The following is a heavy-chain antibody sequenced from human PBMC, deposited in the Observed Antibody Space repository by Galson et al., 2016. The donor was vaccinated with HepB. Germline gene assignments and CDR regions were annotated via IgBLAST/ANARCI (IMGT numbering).Heavy chain of an antibody. J-gene: IGHJ3*02. CDR2: IIPDGTTK. Sequence: SLRLSCAASGFTFSSNWMTWVRRAPEKRLEWVANIIPDGTTKNYADSVKGRFTISRDNAHNSLYLQVSSLRAEDTAVYYCATDVRGGASDIWGQGTMVTVPS. V-gene: IGHV3-7*01. CDR1: GFTFSSNW. CDR3: ATDVRGGASDI. D-gene: IGHD3-16*01.